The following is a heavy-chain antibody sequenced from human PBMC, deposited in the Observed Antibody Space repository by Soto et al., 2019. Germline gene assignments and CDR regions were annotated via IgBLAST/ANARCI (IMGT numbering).Heavy chain of an antibody. CDR3: AKVAARRVY. Sequence: QVQLVESGGGVVQPGRSLRLSCAASGFTFSSYAMHWVRQAPGKGLEWVAVISYDGSNKYYADSVKGRFTISRDNSKNRLYLQMNSLRAEDTAVYYCAKVAARRVYWGQGTLVTVSS. CDR1: GFTFSSYA. CDR2: ISYDGSNK. J-gene: IGHJ4*02. V-gene: IGHV3-30-3*01. D-gene: IGHD6-6*01.